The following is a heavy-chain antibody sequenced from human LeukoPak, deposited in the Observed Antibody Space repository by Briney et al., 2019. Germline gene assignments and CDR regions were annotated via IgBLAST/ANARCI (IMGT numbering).Heavy chain of an antibody. CDR1: GYTFTSYA. D-gene: IGHD6-6*01. J-gene: IGHJ6*03. CDR2: INTNTGKP. CDR3: ATPRGSSSGSYYYYYYMDV. V-gene: IGHV7-4-1*02. Sequence: ASVKVSCKASGYTFTSYAMNWVRQAPGQGLEWMGWINTNTGKPTYAQGFTGRFVFSLDTSVSTAYLQISSLKAEDTAVYYCATPRGSSSGSYYYYYYMDVWGKGTTVTVSS.